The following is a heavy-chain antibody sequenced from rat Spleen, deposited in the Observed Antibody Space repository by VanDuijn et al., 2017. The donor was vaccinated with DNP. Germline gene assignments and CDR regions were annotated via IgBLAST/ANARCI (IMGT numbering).Heavy chain of an antibody. Sequence: QVQLKESGPGLVQPSQTLSLACTVSGFSLTSHHVHWVRQPSGKGLEWMGVIWNTGGTRYNSALKSRLSISKDTSKSQVFLRMNSLQTEDTATYYCARDSLNSSSFVYWGQGSLVTVSS. D-gene: IGHD1-2*01. CDR1: GFSLTSHH. V-gene: IGHV2-41*01. CDR2: IWNTGGT. J-gene: IGHJ3*01. CDR3: ARDSLNSSSFVY.